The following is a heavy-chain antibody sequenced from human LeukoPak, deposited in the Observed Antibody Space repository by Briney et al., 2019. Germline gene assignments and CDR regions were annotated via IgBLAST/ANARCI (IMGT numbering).Heavy chain of an antibody. J-gene: IGHJ4*02. CDR1: GGSISSSSYY. CDR3: ARDPPGSVDY. CDR2: IYYSGST. Sequence: PSETLSLTCTVSGGSISSSSYYWGWIRQPPGKGLEWIGSIYYSGSTYYNPSLKSRVTISVDTSKNQFSLKLSSVTAADTAVYYCARDPPGSVDYWGQGTLVTVSS. V-gene: IGHV4-39*02. D-gene: IGHD3-10*01.